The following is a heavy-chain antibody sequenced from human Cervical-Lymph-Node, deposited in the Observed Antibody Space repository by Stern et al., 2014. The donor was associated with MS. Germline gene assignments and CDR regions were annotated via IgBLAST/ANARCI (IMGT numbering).Heavy chain of an antibody. J-gene: IGHJ4*02. D-gene: IGHD3-9*01. CDR2: LYWDDTK. CDR1: GFSLTTSGVS. V-gene: IGHV2-5*02. CDR3: AHSHYDIKTTYGPGPSDY. Sequence: QVTLKESGPTLVKPTETLTLTCTFSGFSLTTSGVSVGWIRKPPGKALEXLALLYWDDTKRNSASLTSRIPITKVTTKNQVVLTMTNMDPVDTATYYCAHSHYDIKTTYGPGPSDYWGQGTLVTVSS.